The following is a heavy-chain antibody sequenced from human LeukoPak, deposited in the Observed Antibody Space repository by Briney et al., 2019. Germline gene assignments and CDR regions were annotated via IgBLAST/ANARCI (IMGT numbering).Heavy chain of an antibody. V-gene: IGHV4-4*02. D-gene: IGHD3-3*01. CDR2: IYHSGGT. Sequence: SGTLSLTCAVSGGSISSSNWWSWVRQPPGKGLEWIGEIYHSGGTNYNPSLKSRVTISVDKSKNQFSLKLSSVTAADTAVYYCARIFHGSGSSFDPWGQGTLVTVSS. CDR3: ARIFHGSGSSFDP. J-gene: IGHJ5*02. CDR1: GGSISSSNW.